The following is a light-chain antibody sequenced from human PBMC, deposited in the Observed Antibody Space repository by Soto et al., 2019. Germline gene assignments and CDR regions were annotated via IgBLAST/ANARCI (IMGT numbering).Light chain of an antibody. CDR3: QQYNYYWT. CDR2: DVS. CDR1: QSISSW. Sequence: DIQMTQSPSTLAASLGDRVTITCRASQSISSWLAWYQQKPGKAPKLLIYDVSSLQGGVPSRLSGSGSGTEFTLTISSLQPDDFATYYRQQYNYYWTFGQGTKVDIK. V-gene: IGKV1-5*01. J-gene: IGKJ1*01.